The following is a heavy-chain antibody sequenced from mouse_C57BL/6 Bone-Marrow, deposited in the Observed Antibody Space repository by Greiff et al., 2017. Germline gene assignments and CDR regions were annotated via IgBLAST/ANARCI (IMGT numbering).Heavy chain of an antibody. Sequence: EVQLQQSGAELVRPGASVKLSCTASGFNIKDDYMHWVQQRPEQGLEWIGWIDPENGDTEYASKFQGKATITADTSTNTAYLQLSSLTTEDTAVYYCTTSGDYCGSSSYIDYWGQGTTLTVSS. D-gene: IGHD1-1*01. CDR3: TTSGDYCGSSSYIDY. J-gene: IGHJ2*01. CDR1: GFNIKDDY. CDR2: IDPENGDT. V-gene: IGHV14-4*01.